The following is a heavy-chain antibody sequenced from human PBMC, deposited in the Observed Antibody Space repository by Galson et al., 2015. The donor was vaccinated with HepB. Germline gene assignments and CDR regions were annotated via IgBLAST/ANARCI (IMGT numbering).Heavy chain of an antibody. D-gene: IGHD6-19*01. V-gene: IGHV2-5*01. CDR2: IYWNDDK. CDR1: GFSLSTSGVG. Sequence: PALVKPTQTLTLTCTFSGFSLSTSGVGVGWIRQPPGKALEWLALIYWNDDKRYSPSLKSRLTITKDTSKNQVVLTMTNMDPVDTATYYCAHSSSGWSLYYYHDMDVWGQGTTVTVSS. J-gene: IGHJ6*02. CDR3: AHSSSGWSLYYYHDMDV.